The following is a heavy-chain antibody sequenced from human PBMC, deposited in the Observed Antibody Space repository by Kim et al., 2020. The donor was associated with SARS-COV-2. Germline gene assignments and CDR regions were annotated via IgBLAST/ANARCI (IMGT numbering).Heavy chain of an antibody. J-gene: IGHJ5*02. D-gene: IGHD2-2*01. V-gene: IGHV1-69*04. CDR1: GGTFSSYA. CDR3: ARDGGRSSTSCYAVCWFDP. Sequence: SVKVSCKASGGTFSSYAISWVRQAPGQGLEWMGRIIPSLGIANYAQKFQGRVTITADKSTSTAYMELSSLRSEDTAVYYCARDGGRSSTSCYAVCWFDPWGQGTLVTVSS. CDR2: IIPSLGIA.